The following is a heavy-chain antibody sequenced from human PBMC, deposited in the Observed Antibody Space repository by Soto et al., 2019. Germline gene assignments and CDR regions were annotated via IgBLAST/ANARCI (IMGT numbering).Heavy chain of an antibody. CDR1: GFTFSSYW. D-gene: IGHD4-4*01. J-gene: IGHJ6*02. CDR3: ARDRVYSNYYYYGMDV. Sequence: GGSLRLSCAASGFTFSSYWMSWVRQAPGKGLEWVANIKQNGSEKYYVDSVKGRFTIARDNTKNSLYLQMNSLRAEDTDVYYCARDRVYSNYYYYGMDVWGQGTTVTVSS. V-gene: IGHV3-7*01. CDR2: IKQNGSEK.